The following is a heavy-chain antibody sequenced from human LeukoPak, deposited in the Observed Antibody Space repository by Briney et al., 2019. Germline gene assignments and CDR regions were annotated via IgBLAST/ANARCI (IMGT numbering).Heavy chain of an antibody. CDR2: ISSDGSGT. J-gene: IGHJ4*02. CDR1: GFPFSSYW. Sequence: GGSLRLSCAASGFPFSSYWMQWVRQAPGKGLVWVSRISSDGSGTVYADSVKGRFTISRDNARNMLFLQMSSLRVEDTAVYYCSRASDYWGQGTLVTVSS. CDR3: SRASDY. V-gene: IGHV3-74*01.